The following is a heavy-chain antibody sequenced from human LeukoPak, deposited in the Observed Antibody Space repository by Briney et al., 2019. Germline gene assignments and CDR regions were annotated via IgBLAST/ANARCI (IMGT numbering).Heavy chain of an antibody. CDR1: GFTFSSYA. V-gene: IGHV3-30*02. CDR3: AKVISGSGSGSYDY. Sequence: GGSLRLSCAASGFTFSSYAMHWVRQGPGKGLEWVTFIQYDGSSKYYADSVTGRLTISRDNSKNTLYLQMNSLRAEDTAVYYCAKVISGSGSGSYDYWGQGTLVTVSS. CDR2: IQYDGSSK. D-gene: IGHD3-10*01. J-gene: IGHJ4*02.